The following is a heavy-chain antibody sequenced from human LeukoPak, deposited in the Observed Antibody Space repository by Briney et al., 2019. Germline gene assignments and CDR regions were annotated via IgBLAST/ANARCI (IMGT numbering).Heavy chain of an antibody. CDR2: INHSGST. CDR3: SGPGAGDLDY. J-gene: IGHJ4*02. V-gene: IGHV4-34*01. D-gene: IGHD3-10*01. Sequence: SETLSLTCVVYGGPFGVYYWSWVRQPPGKGLEWIGEINHSGSTNYNPSLKSRVTISVDTSKNHFSLKLSSVTAAGTAVYYCSGPGAGDLDYWGQGTLVTVSS. CDR1: GGPFGVYY.